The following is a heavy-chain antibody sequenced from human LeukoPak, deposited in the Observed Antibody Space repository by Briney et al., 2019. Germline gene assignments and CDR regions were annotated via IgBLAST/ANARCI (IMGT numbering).Heavy chain of an antibody. CDR2: ISGSGGST. CDR3: ATSPLVVKGDYYFDY. D-gene: IGHD3-22*01. CDR1: GFTFSTYG. V-gene: IGHV3-23*01. J-gene: IGHJ4*02. Sequence: GGSLRLSCAASGFTFSTYGMNWVRQAPGKGLEWVSAISGSGGSTYYADSVKGRFTISRDNSKNTLYLQMNSLRAEDTAVYYCATSPLVVKGDYYFDYWGQGTLVTVSS.